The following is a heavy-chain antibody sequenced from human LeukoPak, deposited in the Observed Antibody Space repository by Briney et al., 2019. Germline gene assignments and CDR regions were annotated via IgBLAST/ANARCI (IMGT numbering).Heavy chain of an antibody. CDR3: ARLSWGDSSSFAH. Sequence: PSETLSLTCAVYGGSFSGYYWSWIRQPPGKELEWIGEINHSGSTNYNPSLKSRVTISVDTSKNQFSLKLSSVTAADTAVYYCARLSWGDSSSFAHWGQGTLVTVSS. D-gene: IGHD6-13*01. J-gene: IGHJ4*02. CDR2: INHSGST. V-gene: IGHV4-34*01. CDR1: GGSFSGYY.